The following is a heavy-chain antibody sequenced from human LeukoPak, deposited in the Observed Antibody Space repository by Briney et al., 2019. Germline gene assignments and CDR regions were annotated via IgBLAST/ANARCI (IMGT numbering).Heavy chain of an antibody. Sequence: GGSLRLSCAASGFTFSSYTMNWVRQAPGKGLERVSSISSSSSYIKYANSVKGRFTISRDNAKNSLYLQMNSLRAEDTAVYYCARDYENLSGSKTRFHYWGQGTLVTVCS. CDR1: GFTFSSYT. CDR2: ISSSSSYI. J-gene: IGHJ4*02. V-gene: IGHV3-21*01. D-gene: IGHD3-9*01. CDR3: ARDYENLSGSKTRFHY.